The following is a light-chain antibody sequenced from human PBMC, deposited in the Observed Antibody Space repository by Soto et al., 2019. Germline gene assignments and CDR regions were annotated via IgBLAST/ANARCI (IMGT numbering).Light chain of an antibody. CDR3: QQYGSSPPYT. CDR2: DAS. CDR1: QSISSY. V-gene: IGKV3-20*01. J-gene: IGKJ2*01. Sequence: EVVLTQSPDTLSLPPGERATLSCRASQSISSYLAWYQQKPGQAPRLLIYDASSRATGIPARFSGSGSGTDFTLTISRLEPEDFAVYYCQQYGSSPPYTFGQGTKLEIK.